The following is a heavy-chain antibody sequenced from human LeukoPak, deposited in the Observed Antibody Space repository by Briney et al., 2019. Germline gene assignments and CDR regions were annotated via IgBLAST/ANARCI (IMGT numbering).Heavy chain of an antibody. Sequence: PGGSLRLSCAASGFTFSSYAMHWVRQAPGKGLEYVSAISSNGGSTYYANSLKGRFTISRDNSKNTLYLQMGSLRAEDMAVYYCARVYSSSWYSAFDIWGQGTMATVSS. D-gene: IGHD6-13*01. J-gene: IGHJ3*02. CDR1: GFTFSSYA. CDR2: ISSNGGST. V-gene: IGHV3-64*01. CDR3: ARVYSSSWYSAFDI.